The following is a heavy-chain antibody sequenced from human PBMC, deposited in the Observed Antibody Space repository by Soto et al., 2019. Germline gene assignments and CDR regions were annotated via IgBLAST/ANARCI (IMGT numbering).Heavy chain of an antibody. D-gene: IGHD6-19*01. V-gene: IGHV4-39*01. CDR3: ARLGSSGWYQGSYFDY. J-gene: IGHJ4*02. Sequence: QLQLQESGPGLVKPSETLSLTCIVSGGSITRNNHYWGWIRQSPGKGLEWIGRILYSGTTNYNPSHKSRVTLSVETSKNPFSLKMSSVTAADTALYYCARLGSSGWYQGSYFDYWGQGTLVTVSS. CDR1: GGSITRNNHY. CDR2: ILYSGTT.